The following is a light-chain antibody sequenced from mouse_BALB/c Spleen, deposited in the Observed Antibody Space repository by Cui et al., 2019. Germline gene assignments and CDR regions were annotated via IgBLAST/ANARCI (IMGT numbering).Light chain of an antibody. CDR3: QQYNNYPPSLT. V-gene: IGKV6-23*01. J-gene: IGKJ5*01. CDR1: QDVGTT. CDR2: WAS. Sequence: IVMTQSHKFMSTSLGERVSITCKASQDVGTTVAWYQQKPAQSPKLLIYWASTRHTGVPDRFTGSGSGTDFTLTISNVQSEDLADYFCQQYNNYPPSLTFGAGTKLELK.